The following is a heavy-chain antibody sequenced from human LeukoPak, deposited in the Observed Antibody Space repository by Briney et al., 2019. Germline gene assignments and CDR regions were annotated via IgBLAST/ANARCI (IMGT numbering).Heavy chain of an antibody. CDR3: ASLAGKSDGYIDY. CDR2: ISSSSSYI. V-gene: IGHV3-21*01. J-gene: IGHJ4*02. Sequence: PGGSLRLSCAASGFTFSSYSMNWVRQAPGKGLEWVSSISSSSSYIYYADSVKGRFTISRDNAKNSLYLQMNSLRAEDTAVYYCASLAGKSDGYIDYWGQGTLVTVSS. CDR1: GFTFSSYS. D-gene: IGHD3-3*02.